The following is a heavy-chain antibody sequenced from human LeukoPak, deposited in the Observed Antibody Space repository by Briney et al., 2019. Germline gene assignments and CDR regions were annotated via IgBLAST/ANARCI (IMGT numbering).Heavy chain of an antibody. CDR2: LYSAGTT. CDR3: ASLMYSSSWYYFDY. J-gene: IGHJ4*02. CDR1: GFTVSSNY. V-gene: IGHV3-53*01. Sequence: GGSLRLSCAASGFTVSSNYMSWVRQAPGKGLEWFSVLYSAGTTYYTDSVKGRFTISRDNSKNTLYLQMNSLRAEDTAVYYCASLMYSSSWYYFDYWGQGTLVTVSS. D-gene: IGHD6-13*01.